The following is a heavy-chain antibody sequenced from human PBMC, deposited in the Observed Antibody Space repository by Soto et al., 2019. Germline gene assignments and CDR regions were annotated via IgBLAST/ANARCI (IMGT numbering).Heavy chain of an antibody. Sequence: QVQLQESGPGLVKPSQTLSLTCTVSGDSMTTVGYYWTWIRQHPGQGLEWIGFISYSGSTYYSSSLKGRVAISADTSKNQFSLKRNSVTAAETAVYYCTRGEYWGQGTLVTVSS. CDR1: GDSMTTVGYY. V-gene: IGHV4-31*03. CDR2: ISYSGST. D-gene: IGHD3-16*01. CDR3: TRGEY. J-gene: IGHJ4*02.